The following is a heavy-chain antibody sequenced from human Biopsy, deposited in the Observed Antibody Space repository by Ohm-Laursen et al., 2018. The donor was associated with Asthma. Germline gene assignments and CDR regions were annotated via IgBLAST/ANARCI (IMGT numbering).Heavy chain of an antibody. CDR3: ARSAETYSGFDSNYYGMDV. D-gene: IGHD5-12*01. J-gene: IGHJ6*02. Sequence: ATVKISCKASGYSFATNAMHWVRQAPGQRPEWMGWFNPGNGNAKVSEKFQGRVSITRDTSATTAYLEVSSLTSEDTAVYYCARSAETYSGFDSNYYGMDVWGQGTRVTVSS. CDR2: FNPGNGNA. V-gene: IGHV1-3*01. CDR1: GYSFATNA.